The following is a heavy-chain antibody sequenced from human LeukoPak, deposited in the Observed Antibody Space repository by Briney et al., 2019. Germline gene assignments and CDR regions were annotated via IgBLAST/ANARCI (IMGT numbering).Heavy chain of an antibody. Sequence: GGSLRLSCTASGFRFSDFYMSWIRQAPGKGLEGISYISSGGSTIYYADSVKGRFTISRDNAKNSLYLQMNSLGAEDTAVYYCARDCSSTRTGVSILLPRIAFDIWGQGTMVTVSS. CDR3: ARDCSSTRTGVSILLPRIAFDI. V-gene: IGHV3-11*04. CDR1: GFRFSDFY. CDR2: ISSGGSTI. D-gene: IGHD2-2*01. J-gene: IGHJ3*02.